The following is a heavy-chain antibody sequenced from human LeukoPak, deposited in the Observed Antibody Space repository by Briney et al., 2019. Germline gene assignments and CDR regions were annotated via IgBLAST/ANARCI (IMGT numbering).Heavy chain of an antibody. Sequence: SETLSLTCTVSGGSISSYYWSWIRQPPGKGLEWIGYIYYSGSTNYNPSLKSRVTISVDTPKNQFSLKLSSVTAADTAVYYCAREIAAADFNWFDPWGQGTLVTVSS. CDR1: GGSISSYY. CDR3: AREIAAADFNWFDP. J-gene: IGHJ5*02. D-gene: IGHD6-13*01. CDR2: IYYSGST. V-gene: IGHV4-59*01.